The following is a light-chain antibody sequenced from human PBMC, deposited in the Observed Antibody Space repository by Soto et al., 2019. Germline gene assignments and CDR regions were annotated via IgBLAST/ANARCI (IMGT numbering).Light chain of an antibody. CDR2: EVI. V-gene: IGLV2-8*01. J-gene: IGLJ2*01. CDR1: SSDVGGYNY. CDR3: SSFAGNNNVV. Sequence: QSALTQPPSASGSPGQSVTISCTGTSSDVGGYNYVSWYQRHPGKAPKLMISEVIKRPSGVPDRFSGSKSGNTASLTVSGLQAEDEADYYCSSFAGNNNVVFGGGTKVTVL.